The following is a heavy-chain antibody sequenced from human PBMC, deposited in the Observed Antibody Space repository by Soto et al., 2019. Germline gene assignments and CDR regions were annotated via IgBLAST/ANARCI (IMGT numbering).Heavy chain of an antibody. CDR2: ISSNGGST. Sequence: GGSLRLSCSASGFTFSTYAMHWVRQAPGKGLEYVSAISSNGGSTYYADSVKGRFTISRDNSKNTLYLQMSSLRAEDTAVYYCVKDSFYYYGSGSYYMGDYYYGMDVWGQGTTVTVSS. CDR1: GFTFSTYA. V-gene: IGHV3-64D*08. D-gene: IGHD3-10*01. J-gene: IGHJ6*02. CDR3: VKDSFYYYGSGSYYMGDYYYGMDV.